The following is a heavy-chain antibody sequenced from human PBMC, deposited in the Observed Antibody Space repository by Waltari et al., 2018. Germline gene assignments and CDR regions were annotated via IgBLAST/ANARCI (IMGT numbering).Heavy chain of an antibody. CDR2: ISHSGST. CDR1: GGSISSSNW. V-gene: IGHV4-4*02. J-gene: IGHJ6*02. CDR3: ARGGYSYAHVGGYYYYGMDV. D-gene: IGHD5-18*01. Sequence: VQLQESGPGLVKPSGTLSLTCAVSGGSISSSNWLSWVRQPPGKGLEWIGEISHSGSTNYNPSLKSRVTISVDKSKTQFSLKLSSVTAADTAVYYCARGGYSYAHVGGYYYYGMDVWGQGTTVTVSS.